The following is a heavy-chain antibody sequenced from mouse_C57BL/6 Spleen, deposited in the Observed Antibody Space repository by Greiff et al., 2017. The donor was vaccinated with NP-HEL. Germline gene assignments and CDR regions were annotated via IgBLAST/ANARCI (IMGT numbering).Heavy chain of an antibody. J-gene: IGHJ1*03. Sequence: QVQLQQPGAELVRPGSSVKLSCKASGYTFTSYWMHWVKQRPMQGLEWIGNIDPSDSETHYNQKFKDKATLTVDKSSSTAYMQLSSLTSEDSAVYYCARHRSSHWYFDVWGTGTTVTVSS. CDR1: GYTFTSYW. CDR3: ARHRSSHWYFDV. D-gene: IGHD1-1*01. V-gene: IGHV1-52*01. CDR2: IDPSDSET.